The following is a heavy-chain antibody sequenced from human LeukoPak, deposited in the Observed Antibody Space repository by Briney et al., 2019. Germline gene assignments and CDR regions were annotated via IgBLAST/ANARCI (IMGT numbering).Heavy chain of an antibody. CDR1: GFTFSSYA. CDR3: ARVGTSGPADGFDI. V-gene: IGHV3-48*03. J-gene: IGHJ3*02. CDR2: ISSSGSTI. Sequence: GGSLRLSCAASGFTFSSYAMSWVRQAPGKGLEWVSLISSSGSTIYYADSVKGRFTLSRDNAKTSLYLQMNSLRAEDTAVYYCARVGTSGPADGFDIWGQGTMVTVSS. D-gene: IGHD2-8*01.